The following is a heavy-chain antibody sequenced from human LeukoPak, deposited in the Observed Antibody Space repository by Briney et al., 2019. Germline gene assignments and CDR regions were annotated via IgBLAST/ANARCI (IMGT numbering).Heavy chain of an antibody. J-gene: IGHJ4*02. CDR3: ARALWSGYYYFDY. CDR2: INPSGGST. V-gene: IGHV1-46*01. D-gene: IGHD3-3*01. Sequence: ASVKVSCKASGYTFTSYYMHWVRQAPGQGHEWIGIINPSGGSTSYAQKFQGRVTMTRDTSTSTVYMELSSLRSEDTAVYYCARALWSGYYYFDYWGQGTLVTVSS. CDR1: GYTFTSYY.